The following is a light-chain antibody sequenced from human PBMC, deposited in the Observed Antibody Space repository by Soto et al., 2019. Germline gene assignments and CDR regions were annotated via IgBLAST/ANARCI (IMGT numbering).Light chain of an antibody. V-gene: IGLV1-44*01. CDR2: TNN. J-gene: IGLJ1*01. CDR3: AAWDDRLNGPSYV. CDR1: TSNIGSNP. Sequence: QSVLTQPPSVSGTPGQTVTISCSGSTSNIGSNPVNWYQQLPGTAPRLLISTNNQRPSGVPDRFSGSRSGTSASLAISGLQSEDEADYYCAAWDDRLNGPSYVFGTGTKGTV.